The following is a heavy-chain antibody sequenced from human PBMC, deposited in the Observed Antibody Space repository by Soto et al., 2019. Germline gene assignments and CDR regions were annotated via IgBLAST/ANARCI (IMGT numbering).Heavy chain of an antibody. V-gene: IGHV1-69*01. Sequence: QVQLVQSGAEVKKPGSSVKVSCKASGGTFSSYAISWVRQAPGQGLEWMGGIIPIFGTANYAQKFQGRVTITADESTSTADMELSSLRSEDTAVYYCARTPYYDYVWGSYRYSVSDAFDIWGQGTMVTVSS. CDR3: ARTPYYDYVWGSYRYSVSDAFDI. CDR2: IIPIFGTA. CDR1: GGTFSSYA. J-gene: IGHJ3*02. D-gene: IGHD3-16*02.